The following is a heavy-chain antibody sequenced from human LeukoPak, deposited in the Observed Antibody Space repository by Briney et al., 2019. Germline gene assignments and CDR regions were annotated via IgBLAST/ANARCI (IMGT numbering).Heavy chain of an antibody. Sequence: GGSLRLSCAVSGFTFSSYWMSWVRQAPGKGLEWVAHIKQDGSEKYYVDSVKGRFTISRDNAKNSLFLQMNSLRAEDTAVYYCATGRQCGYWGQGTLVTVSS. V-gene: IGHV3-7*03. D-gene: IGHD4-11*01. CDR1: GFTFSSYW. CDR3: ATGRQCGY. CDR2: IKQDGSEK. J-gene: IGHJ4*02.